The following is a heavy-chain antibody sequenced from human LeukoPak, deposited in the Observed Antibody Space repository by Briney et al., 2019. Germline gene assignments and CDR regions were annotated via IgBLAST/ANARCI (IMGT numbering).Heavy chain of an antibody. CDR1: GFPFSSYW. J-gene: IGHJ4*02. CDR3: PRVGYLDEGLDY. CDR2: IKQDGSKK. D-gene: IGHD5-12*01. Sequence: GGSLRLSCVASGFPFSSYWMTWVRQAPGKGLEWVANIKQDGSKKSYVDSVKGRFTISRDNAKNSLYLQMNSLRAEDTAIYYCPRVGYLDEGLDYWGQGTLVTVSS. V-gene: IGHV3-7*04.